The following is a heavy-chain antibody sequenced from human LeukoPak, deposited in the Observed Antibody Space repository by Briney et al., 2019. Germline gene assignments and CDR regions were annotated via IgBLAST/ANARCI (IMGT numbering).Heavy chain of an antibody. CDR1: GYSFTDYY. D-gene: IGHD4-23*01. Sequence: ASVTVSFQASGYSFTDYYIHWVRQAPGQGLDWMGWINPKSGGTKYAQKFQGRLTITRDTSISTANMELSRLRSDDTAVYYCARERTTVVTLDYYYGMDVWGQGTTVTVSS. CDR2: INPKSGGT. V-gene: IGHV1-2*02. CDR3: ARERTTVVTLDYYYGMDV. J-gene: IGHJ6*02.